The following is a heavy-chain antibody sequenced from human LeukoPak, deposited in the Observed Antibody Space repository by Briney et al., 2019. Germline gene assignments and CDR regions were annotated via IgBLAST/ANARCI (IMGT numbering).Heavy chain of an antibody. D-gene: IGHD3-16*01. J-gene: IGHJ6*03. CDR3: ASEHWVGSYYMDV. CDR1: GGSISSGSYY. V-gene: IGHV4-61*02. CDR2: IYTSGST. Sequence: PSETLSLTCTVSGGSISSGSYYWSWIRQPAGKGLEWIGRIYTSGSTNYNPSLKSRVTISVDTSKNQFSLKLSSVTAADTAVYYCASEHWVGSYYMDVWGKGTTVTISS.